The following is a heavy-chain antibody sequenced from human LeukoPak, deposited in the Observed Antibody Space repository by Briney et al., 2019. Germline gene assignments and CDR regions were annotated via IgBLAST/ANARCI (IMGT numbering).Heavy chain of an antibody. V-gene: IGHV3-11*05. D-gene: IGHD3-10*01. CDR2: ISSSSSYT. J-gene: IGHJ3*02. CDR1: VFTFSDYY. Sequence: PGGSLRLSCAPSVFTFSDYYISWMRQAPGKGREWVSYISSSSSYTNYADSVKGRFTISRDNAKNSLYLQMNSLRAEDMAVYYCARDTLIRGASDAFDIWGQGTMVTVSS. CDR3: ARDTLIRGASDAFDI.